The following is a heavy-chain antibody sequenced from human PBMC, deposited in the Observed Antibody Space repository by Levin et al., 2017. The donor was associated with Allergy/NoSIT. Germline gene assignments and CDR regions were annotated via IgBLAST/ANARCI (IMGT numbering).Heavy chain of an antibody. D-gene: IGHD3-9*01. J-gene: IGHJ4*02. CDR1: GFTLSRFW. Sequence: GGSLRLSCAVSGFTLSRFWMHWVRQAPGKGLVWISRISDDGNTIDYADFVKGRFTISRDYAKNTLYLQMNSLRAEDTAVYYCGRDLSGYSDYWGQGALVTVSS. V-gene: IGHV3-74*01. CDR2: ISDDGNTI. CDR3: GRDLSGYSDY.